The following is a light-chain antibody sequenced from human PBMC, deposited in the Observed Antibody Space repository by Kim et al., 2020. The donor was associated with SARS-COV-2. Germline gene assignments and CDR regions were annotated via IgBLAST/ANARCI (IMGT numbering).Light chain of an antibody. J-gene: IGKJ1*01. CDR2: GAS. CDR3: QQYSNWPRT. V-gene: IGKV3-15*01. Sequence: VSPGERATISCRASQGVNSHLAWYQQKPGQAPRVLIYGASTRATGSPARFRGGGSGTEFTLTISSLESEDFAVYYSQQYSNWPRTFGQGTKVDIK. CDR1: QGVNSH.